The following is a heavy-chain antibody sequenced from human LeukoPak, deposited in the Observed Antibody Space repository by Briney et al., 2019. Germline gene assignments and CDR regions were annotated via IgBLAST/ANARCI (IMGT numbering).Heavy chain of an antibody. CDR3: ARADYGSGSYKGVLGY. CDR1: GGSISSSNW. Sequence: PSETLSLTCAVSGGSISSSNWWSWVRQPPGKGLEWIGEIYHSGSTNYNPSLKSRVTISVDKSKNQFSLKLSSVTAADTAVYYCARADYGSGSYKGVLGYWGQGTLVTVSS. CDR2: IYHSGST. D-gene: IGHD3-10*01. J-gene: IGHJ4*02. V-gene: IGHV4-4*02.